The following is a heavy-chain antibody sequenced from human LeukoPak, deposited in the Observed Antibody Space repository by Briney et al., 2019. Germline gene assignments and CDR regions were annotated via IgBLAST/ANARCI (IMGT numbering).Heavy chain of an antibody. V-gene: IGHV4-59*01. CDR3: ASSAVYYYDSSGYVIFDY. J-gene: IGHJ4*02. D-gene: IGHD3-22*01. CDR1: GGSISSYY. CDR2: IYYSGST. Sequence: SETLSLTCTVSGGSISSYYWSWIRQPAGKGLEWIGYIYYSGSTNYNPSLKSRVTISVDTSKNQFSLKLSSVTAADTAVYYCASSAVYYYDSSGYVIFDYWGQGTLVTVSS.